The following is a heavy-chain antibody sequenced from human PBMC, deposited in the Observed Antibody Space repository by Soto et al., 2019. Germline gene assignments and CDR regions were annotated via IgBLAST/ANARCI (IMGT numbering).Heavy chain of an antibody. CDR1: GYTFTSYG. D-gene: IGHD3-9*01. CDR2: ISAYNGNT. V-gene: IGHV1-18*01. Sequence: ASVKVSCKASGYTFTSYGISWVRQAPGQGLEWMGWISAYNGNTNYAQKLQGRVTMTTDTSTSTAYMELRSLGSDDTAVYYCARDPPPHYDILTGYYRDDAFDIWGQGTMVTVSS. CDR3: ARDPPPHYDILTGYYRDDAFDI. J-gene: IGHJ3*02.